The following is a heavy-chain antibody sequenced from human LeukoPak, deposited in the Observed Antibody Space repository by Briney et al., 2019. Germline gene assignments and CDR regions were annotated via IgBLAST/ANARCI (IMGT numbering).Heavy chain of an antibody. D-gene: IGHD2-2*01. CDR2: INPNSGDT. Sequence: ASVKVSCKASGYTFTGYYMHWVRQAPGQGLEWMGRINPNSGDTNYAQKFQGRVTMTRDTSISTAYMELSRLRSDDTAVYYCARDYCSSNSCLFDYWGQGTLVTVSS. J-gene: IGHJ4*02. CDR3: ARDYCSSNSCLFDY. V-gene: IGHV1-2*06. CDR1: GYTFTGYY.